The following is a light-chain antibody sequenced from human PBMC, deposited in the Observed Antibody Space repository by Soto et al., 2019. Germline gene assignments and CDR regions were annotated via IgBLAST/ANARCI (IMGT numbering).Light chain of an antibody. CDR2: GAV. CDR1: QSISRL. J-gene: IGKJ1*01. V-gene: IGKV1-39*01. Sequence: DLQMTQSPSSLSASVGDRVTITCRASQSISRLLSWYQQTPGKAPKLLIYGAVSLQPGVPSRFSGSASGTDFTLTISSLQPEDFATYYCLQSYSTPRTFGRGTKVEIK. CDR3: LQSYSTPRT.